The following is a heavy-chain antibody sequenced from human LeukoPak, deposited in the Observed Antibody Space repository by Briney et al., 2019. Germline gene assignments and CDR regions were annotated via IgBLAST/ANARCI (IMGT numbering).Heavy chain of an antibody. CDR2: IYTSGST. V-gene: IGHV4-61*02. D-gene: IGHD3-22*01. CDR3: ARGPYYCDSSGNFDY. CDR1: GDSISSGNYY. J-gene: IGHJ4*02. Sequence: SETLSLTCTVSGDSISSGNYYWSWIRQPAGKGLEWIGRIYTSGSTNYNPSLKSRVTISVDTSKNQFSLKLSSVTAADTAVYYCARGPYYCDSSGNFDYWGQGTLVTVPS.